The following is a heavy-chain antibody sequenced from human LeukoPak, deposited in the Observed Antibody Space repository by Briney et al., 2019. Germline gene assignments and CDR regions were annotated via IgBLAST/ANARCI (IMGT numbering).Heavy chain of an antibody. D-gene: IGHD6-19*01. Sequence: GGSLRLPCAASGFTFSSYAMHWVRQAPGKGLEWVANINEDGSNKWHLGSVKGRFTVSRDNARNSLYLQMNSLRVEDTAVYYCTRVIVAVPGYFDYFDFWGQGVLVTVSS. V-gene: IGHV3-7*01. CDR2: INEDGSNK. CDR3: TRVIVAVPGYFDYFDF. CDR1: GFTFSSYA. J-gene: IGHJ4*02.